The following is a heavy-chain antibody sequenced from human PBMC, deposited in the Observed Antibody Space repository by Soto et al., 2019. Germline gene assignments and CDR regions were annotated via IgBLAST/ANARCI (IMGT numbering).Heavy chain of an antibody. CDR3: ARDQQKYCPSCSHYYEMDL. D-gene: IGHD2-15*01. J-gene: IGHJ6*02. V-gene: IGHV1-2*04. CDR2: INPNGGGP. Sequence: ASVKVYCKASGYTFNDYYRHWVRPASGKGLEWGAWINPNGGGPTYAQKFRVWVNVKRDTSIVTTDLELTGLKSDDTAIHYCARDQQKYCPSCSHYYEMDLFGQRNTVIVSS. CDR1: GYTFNDYY.